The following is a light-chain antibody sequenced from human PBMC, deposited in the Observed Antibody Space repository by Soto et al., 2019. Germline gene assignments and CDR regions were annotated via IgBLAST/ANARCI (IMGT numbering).Light chain of an antibody. CDR1: SSDVGGYND. CDR3: SSYAGSNNLV. J-gene: IGLJ2*01. Sequence: QSALTQPPSASGSPGQSVTISCTGTSSDVGGYNDVSWYQQHPGKAPKLMIYEVSKRPSGVPDRFSGSTSGNTASLTVSGLQAEDEDDYYCSSYAGSNNLVFGGGTKLTVL. CDR2: EVS. V-gene: IGLV2-8*01.